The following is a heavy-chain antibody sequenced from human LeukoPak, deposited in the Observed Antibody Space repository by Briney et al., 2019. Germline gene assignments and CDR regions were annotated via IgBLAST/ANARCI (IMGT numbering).Heavy chain of an antibody. D-gene: IGHD3-3*01. CDR2: IWFDGTNK. CDR3: ARGGYDLWSGYRIDY. V-gene: IGHV3-33*01. J-gene: IGHJ4*02. CDR1: GFTLSSYG. Sequence: GXSLRLSCAASGFTLSSYGMHWVRQAPGKGLEWVAVIWFDGTNKYYRDSVKGGFTISRDNYKNTLYLQMNSLRAEDTAVYYCARGGYDLWSGYRIDYWGQGTLVTVSS.